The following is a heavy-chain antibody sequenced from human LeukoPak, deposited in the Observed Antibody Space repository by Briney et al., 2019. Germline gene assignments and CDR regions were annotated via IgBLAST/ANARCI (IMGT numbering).Heavy chain of an antibody. CDR3: ARDLKPDRYLTGSSSWLRDAFDV. D-gene: IGHD6-13*01. V-gene: IGHV3-7*01. CDR1: GFTFSSYW. J-gene: IGHJ3*01. CDR2: IKQDGSEK. Sequence: SGGSLRLSCAASGFTFSSYWMSWVRQAPGKGLEWVANIKQDGSEKYYVDSVKGRFTISRDNAKNSLYLQMNSLRAEDTAVYYCARDLKPDRYLTGSSSWLRDAFDVWGQGTMVTVSS.